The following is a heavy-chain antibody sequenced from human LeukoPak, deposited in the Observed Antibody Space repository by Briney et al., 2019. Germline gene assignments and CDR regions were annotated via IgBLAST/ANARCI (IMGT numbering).Heavy chain of an antibody. CDR2: IIPIFGTA. CDR1: GGTFSSYA. CDR3: ARLSAMVLFVSFDY. J-gene: IGHJ4*02. V-gene: IGHV1-69*13. Sequence: GASVKVSCKASGGTFSSYAISWVRQAPGQGLEWMGGIIPIFGTANYAQKFQGRVTITADESTSTAYMELSSLRSEDTAVYYCARLSAMVLFVSFDYWGQGTLVTVSS. D-gene: IGHD4/OR15-4a*01.